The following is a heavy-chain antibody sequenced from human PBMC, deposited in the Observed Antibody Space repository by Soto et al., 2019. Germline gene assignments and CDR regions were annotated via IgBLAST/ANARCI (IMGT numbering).Heavy chain of an antibody. V-gene: IGHV1-69*09. Sequence: QVQLLQSGTEVKRPGSSVKVSCKTSGVSFNSYGFACVRQAPGRGLEWVGKINPASQLTNYEQSLQGRVTITADTSTRTAYMELSGLTSEDTAVDFGERMRLARLDPWGQGTLVTVSS. CDR3: ERMRLARLDP. CDR1: GVSFNSYG. J-gene: IGHJ5*02. D-gene: IGHD2-21*01. CDR2: INPASQLT.